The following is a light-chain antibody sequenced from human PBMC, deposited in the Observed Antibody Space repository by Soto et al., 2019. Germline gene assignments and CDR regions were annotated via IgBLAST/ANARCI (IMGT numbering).Light chain of an antibody. V-gene: IGLV2-11*01. J-gene: IGLJ1*01. CDR1: SSDVGGYNY. Sequence: QSALTQPRSVSGSPGQSVTLSCTGTSSDVGGYNYVTWYQQYPGKAPKVMIYDVKTRPSGVPDRFSGSKSVNTASLTISGLQAEDEADYYGCSYAGDYTFVFGTGTKLTVL. CDR3: CSYAGDYTFV. CDR2: DVK.